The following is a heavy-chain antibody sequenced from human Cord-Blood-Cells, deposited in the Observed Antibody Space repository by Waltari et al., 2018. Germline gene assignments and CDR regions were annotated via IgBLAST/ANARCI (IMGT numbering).Heavy chain of an antibody. J-gene: IGHJ3*02. Sequence: QVQLVQSGAEVKKPGASVKVSCKASGYTSTSYDINWLRQPPGQGLEWMGWMNPNSGNTGYAQKFQGRVTMTRNTSISTAYMELSSLRSEDTAVYYCARGRWVADAFDIWGQGTMVTVSS. CDR3: ARGRWVADAFDI. D-gene: IGHD2-15*01. CDR2: MNPNSGNT. V-gene: IGHV1-8*01. CDR1: GYTSTSYD.